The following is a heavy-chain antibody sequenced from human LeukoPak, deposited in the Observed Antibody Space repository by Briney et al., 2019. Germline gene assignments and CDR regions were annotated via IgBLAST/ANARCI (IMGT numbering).Heavy chain of an antibody. CDR3: SREWTAMDY. J-gene: IGHJ4*02. D-gene: IGHD5-18*01. CDR1: VFTLSIYC. CDR2: INSDGSST. Sequence: GGSLRLSCAPSVFTLSIYCMHWVRHAPGKGLVCVSRINSDGSSTSCADSVKGRFSISRDNAKNTLCLQMNSLRAEDTAVYYCSREWTAMDYWGQGTLVTVSS. V-gene: IGHV3-74*01.